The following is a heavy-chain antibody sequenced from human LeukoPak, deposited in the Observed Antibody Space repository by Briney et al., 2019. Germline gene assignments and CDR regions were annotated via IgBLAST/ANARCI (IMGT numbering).Heavy chain of an antibody. CDR1: GFTFSSYW. J-gene: IGHJ6*03. Sequence: GGSLRLSCAASGFTFSSYWMSWVRQAPGKGLEWVSSISGSGDNMDYAGPVKGRFTISRDNSENTLYLQMNSLRGEDTAVYYCARDGYSGSYYRLYYFFMDVWGKGTTVTVSS. CDR2: ISGSGDNM. D-gene: IGHD1-26*01. V-gene: IGHV3-23*01. CDR3: ARDGYSGSYYRLYYFFMDV.